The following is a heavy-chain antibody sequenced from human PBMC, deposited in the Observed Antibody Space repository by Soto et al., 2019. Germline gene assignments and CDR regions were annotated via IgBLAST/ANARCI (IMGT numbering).Heavy chain of an antibody. D-gene: IGHD6-13*01. CDR3: ARLVDPGIASAGMDYYNYYGMDV. J-gene: IGHJ6*02. CDR1: GGSFSDYI. Sequence: PSETLSLTCDVYGGSFSDYIWTWIRQTPGKGLQWIGQINHSGSTHYNPSLKSRVTISVDTSKNQFFLKLRSVTAADTAVYYCARLVDPGIASAGMDYYNYYGMDVWGQGTTVTVS. CDR2: INHSGST. V-gene: IGHV4-34*01.